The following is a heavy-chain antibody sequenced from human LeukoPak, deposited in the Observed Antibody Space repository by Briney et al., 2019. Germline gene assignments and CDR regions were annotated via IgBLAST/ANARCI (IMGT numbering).Heavy chain of an antibody. CDR3: ARAPNSGSYHDY. J-gene: IGHJ4*02. D-gene: IGHD1-26*01. V-gene: IGHV4-34*01. CDR1: GGSFSGYY. CDR2: INHSGST. Sequence: SETLSLTCAVYGGSFSGYYWSWIRQPPGKGLEWIGEINHSGSTNYNPSLKSRVTISVDTSKNQFSLKLSSVTAADTAVYYCARAPNSGSYHDYWGQGTLSPSPQ.